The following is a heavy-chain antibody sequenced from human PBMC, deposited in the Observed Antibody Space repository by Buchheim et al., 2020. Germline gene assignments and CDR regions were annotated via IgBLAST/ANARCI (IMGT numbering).Heavy chain of an antibody. D-gene: IGHD4-11*01. J-gene: IGHJ4*02. CDR2: ISYDGSNK. CDR3: ARGGATVTFWRAGDY. Sequence: QVQLVESGGGVVQPGRSLRLSCAASGFTFSSYAMHWVRQAPGKGLEWVAVISYDGSNKYYADSVKGRFTISRDNSKNTLYLQMNSLRAEDTAVYYCARGGATVTFWRAGDYWGQGTL. V-gene: IGHV3-30-3*01. CDR1: GFTFSSYA.